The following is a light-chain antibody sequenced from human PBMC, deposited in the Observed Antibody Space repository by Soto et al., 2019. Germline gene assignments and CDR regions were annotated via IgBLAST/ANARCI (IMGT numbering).Light chain of an antibody. CDR2: AAS. J-gene: IGKJ1*01. CDR1: HDTRGY. Sequence: DIQMTQSPSSLSASVRDRVTITCRASHDTRGYLNWYQQKPGKAPKLLIYAASNLQSGIPSRFSGRGSETDFTLTISSLQPEDFATYYCQQSYSTPWTFGQGTKVDIK. V-gene: IGKV1-39*01. CDR3: QQSYSTPWT.